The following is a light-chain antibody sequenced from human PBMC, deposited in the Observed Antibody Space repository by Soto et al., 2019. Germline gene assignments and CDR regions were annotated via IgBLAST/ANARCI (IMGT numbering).Light chain of an antibody. CDR3: ASYAGSVTL. CDR2: EVT. J-gene: IGLJ2*01. CDR1: SSDVGAYNY. Sequence: QSALTQPPSASGSPGQSVTISCTGTSSDVGAYNYVSWYQQYPGKVPRLMLYEVTKRPSGVPDRFSGSKSGNTASLTVSGLQADDEADYYCASYAGSVTLYGGGTKLTVL. V-gene: IGLV2-8*01.